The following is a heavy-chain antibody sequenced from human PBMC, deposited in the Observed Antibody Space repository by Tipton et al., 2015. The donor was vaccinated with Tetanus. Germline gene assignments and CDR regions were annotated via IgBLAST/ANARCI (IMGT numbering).Heavy chain of an antibody. D-gene: IGHD2-2*01. Sequence: LRLSCTVSGDSISSSEYYWGWIRQPPGEGLEWIASVHYDGSAYTNPSLKSRIAISIDTSGSQFSLKLHSVTAADTAVYYCARTSIPAADYCFDYWGQGTLVTVSS. CDR2: VHYDGSA. J-gene: IGHJ4*02. CDR1: GDSISSSEYY. CDR3: ARTSIPAADYCFDY. V-gene: IGHV4-39*01.